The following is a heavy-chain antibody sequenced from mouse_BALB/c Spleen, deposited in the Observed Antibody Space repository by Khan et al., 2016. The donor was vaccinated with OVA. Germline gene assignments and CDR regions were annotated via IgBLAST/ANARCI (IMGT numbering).Heavy chain of an antibody. CDR1: GYTFTSYW. Sequence: DLVKPGASVKLSCKASGYTFTSYWINWIKQRPGQGLEWIGRIGHGSGSTSYNEMFRGKATMTVDTTSSTNYIHLSSPASEDSAVYVCARSNYYGSSLYALFYLCQGTSVPVSS. V-gene: IGHV1S41*01. J-gene: IGHJ4*01. CDR2: IGHGSGST. CDR3: ARSNYYGSSLYALFY. D-gene: IGHD1-1*01.